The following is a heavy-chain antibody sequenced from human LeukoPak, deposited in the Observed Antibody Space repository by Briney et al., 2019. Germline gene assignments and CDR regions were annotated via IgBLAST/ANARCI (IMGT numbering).Heavy chain of an antibody. CDR3: TTDNGYYDSSGYYYYFDY. Sequence: GGSLRLSCAASGFIFSSYGMHWVRQAPGKGLEWVGRIKSKTDGGTTDYAAPVKGRFTISRDDSKNTLYLQMNSLKTEDTAVYYCTTDNGYYDSSGYYYYFDYWGQGTLVTVSS. V-gene: IGHV3-15*01. CDR2: IKSKTDGGTT. CDR1: GFIFSSYG. J-gene: IGHJ4*02. D-gene: IGHD3-22*01.